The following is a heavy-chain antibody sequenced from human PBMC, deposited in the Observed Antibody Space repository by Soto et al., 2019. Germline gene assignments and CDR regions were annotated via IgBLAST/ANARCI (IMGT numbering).Heavy chain of an antibody. J-gene: IGHJ4*02. CDR2: IYYSGST. D-gene: IGHD3-22*01. V-gene: IGHV4-30-4*01. CDR3: ARANYDRSGPLRG. CDR1: GGSISSGDYY. Sequence: LSLTCTVSGGSISSGDYYWSWIRQPPGKGLEWIGYIYYSGSTYYNPSLKSRVTISVDTSKNQFSLKLSSVTAADTAVYYCARANYDRSGPLRGWGQGTLVTVSS.